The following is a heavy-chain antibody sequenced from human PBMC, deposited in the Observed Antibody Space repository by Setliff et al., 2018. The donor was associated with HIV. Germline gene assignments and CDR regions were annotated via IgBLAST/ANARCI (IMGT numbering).Heavy chain of an antibody. CDR3: AGVWEGWFHYYYYYYMDV. Sequence: PGGSLRLSCAVSGFTFSRYAMSWVRQAPGKGLEWVSSITSSSTYIYYADSVKGRFTISRDNAKNSLYLQMNSLRAEDTAVYYCAGVWEGWFHYYYYYYMDVWGKGTTVTVSS. D-gene: IGHD6-19*01. J-gene: IGHJ6*03. CDR1: GFTFSRYA. CDR2: ITSSSTYI. V-gene: IGHV3-21*01.